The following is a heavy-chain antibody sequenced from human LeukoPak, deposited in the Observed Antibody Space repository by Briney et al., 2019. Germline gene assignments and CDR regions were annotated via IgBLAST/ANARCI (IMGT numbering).Heavy chain of an antibody. CDR3: ARVRSSGSPLDY. CDR2: ISKSGSST. Sequence: PGRSLRLSCAASGFTFSDYYMSWIRQAPGKGLEWVSYISKSGSSTNYADSVKGRFSISRDNAKNSLYLQLNSLTAEDTAVYYCARVRSSGSPLDYWGQGTLVTVSS. V-gene: IGHV3-11*05. D-gene: IGHD3-10*01. J-gene: IGHJ4*02. CDR1: GFTFSDYY.